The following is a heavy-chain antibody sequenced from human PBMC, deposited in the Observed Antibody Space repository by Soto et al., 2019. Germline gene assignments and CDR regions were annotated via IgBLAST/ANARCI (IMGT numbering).Heavy chain of an antibody. D-gene: IGHD5-12*01. CDR3: AILSGYDFFDY. V-gene: IGHV1-69*02. Sequence: QVQLVQSGAEVKKPGSSVKVSCKASGGTFSSYTISWVRQAPGQGLEWMGRIIPILGIANYAQKFQGRVTITADKSTSTAYIELSSLRSEDTAVYYCAILSGYDFFDYWGQGTLVTVSS. CDR1: GGTFSSYT. CDR2: IIPILGIA. J-gene: IGHJ4*02.